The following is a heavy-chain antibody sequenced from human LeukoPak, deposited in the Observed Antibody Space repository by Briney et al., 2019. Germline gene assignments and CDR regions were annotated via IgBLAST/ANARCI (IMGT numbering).Heavy chain of an antibody. J-gene: IGHJ4*02. CDR1: GFAFSTYA. V-gene: IGHV3-30-3*01. CDR3: ASHTLAHSSSWYPGEYFDY. D-gene: IGHD6-13*01. CDR2: ISYDGSVK. Sequence: GGSLRLSCAASGFAFSTYAMHWVRQAPGKGLEWVAVISYDGSVKYYADSVKGRFTISRDNSKNTLYLQMNSLRSDTAVYYCASHTLAHSSSWYPGEYFDYWGQGTLVTVSS.